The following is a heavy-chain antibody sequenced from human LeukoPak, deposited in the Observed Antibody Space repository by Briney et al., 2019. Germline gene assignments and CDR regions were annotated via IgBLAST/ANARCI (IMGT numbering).Heavy chain of an antibody. J-gene: IGHJ4*02. Sequence: GGSLRLSCAASGFTFSSYAMSWVRQAPGKGLEWVSAISSSGGSTYYADSVKGRFTISRDNSKNTLYLQMNSLRAEDTAVYYCAKDSSGWYGGFDYWGQGTLVTVSS. CDR3: AKDSSGWYGGFDY. D-gene: IGHD6-19*01. V-gene: IGHV3-23*01. CDR1: GFTFSSYA. CDR2: ISSSGGST.